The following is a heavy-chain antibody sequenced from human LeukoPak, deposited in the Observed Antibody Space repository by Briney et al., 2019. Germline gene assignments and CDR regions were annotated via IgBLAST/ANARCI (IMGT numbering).Heavy chain of an antibody. CDR1: GFTFSSYS. V-gene: IGHV3-21*01. CDR3: ARDSPAGYSSSWYTPGY. J-gene: IGHJ4*02. CDR2: ISSSSSYI. Sequence: GGSLRLSCAASGFTFSSYSVNWVRQAPGKGLEWVSSISSSSSYIYYADSVKGRFTISRDNAKNSLYLQMNSLRAEDTAVYYCARDSPAGYSSSWYTPGYWGQGTLVTVSS. D-gene: IGHD6-13*01.